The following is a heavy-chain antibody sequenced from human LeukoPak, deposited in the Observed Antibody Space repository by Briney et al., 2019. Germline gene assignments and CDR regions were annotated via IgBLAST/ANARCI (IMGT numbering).Heavy chain of an antibody. CDR2: IYYSGST. CDR1: GGSVDSYH. V-gene: IGHV4-4*07. J-gene: IGHJ4*02. Sequence: PSETLSLTCTVSGGSVDSYHWSWIRHPAGRGLEWIGSIYYSGSTYYNPSLKSRVTISVDTSKNQFSLKLSSVTAADTAVYYCARDYQGGYGDKTVDYWGQGTLVTVSS. D-gene: IGHD5-18*01. CDR3: ARDYQGGYGDKTVDY.